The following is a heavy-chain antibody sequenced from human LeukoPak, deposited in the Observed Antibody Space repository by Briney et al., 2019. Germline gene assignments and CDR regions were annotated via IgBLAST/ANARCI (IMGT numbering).Heavy chain of an antibody. CDR1: GYTFTGYY. V-gene: IGHV1-2*02. CDR3: AREREYSGYDSDY. D-gene: IGHD5-12*01. Sequence: APVKVSCKASGYTFTGYYMHWVRQAPGQGLEWMGWINPNSGGTKYAQKFQGRVTLTRDTSMSTAYMELSRLRSDDTAVYYCAREREYSGYDSDYWGQGTLVTVSS. J-gene: IGHJ4*02. CDR2: INPNSGGT.